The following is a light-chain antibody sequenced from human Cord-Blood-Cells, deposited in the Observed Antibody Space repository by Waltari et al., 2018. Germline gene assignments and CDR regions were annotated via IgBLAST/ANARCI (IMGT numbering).Light chain of an antibody. CDR3: QQRSNWPT. Sequence: EIVLTQSPATLSLSPGERATLSCRASQRVSSYLAWYQQTPGQAPRLLIYDASHRATGIPARFSGSGSGTDVNLTISSLEPEDFAVYYCQQRSNWPTFGPGTKVDIK. CDR1: QRVSSY. CDR2: DAS. V-gene: IGKV3-11*01. J-gene: IGKJ3*01.